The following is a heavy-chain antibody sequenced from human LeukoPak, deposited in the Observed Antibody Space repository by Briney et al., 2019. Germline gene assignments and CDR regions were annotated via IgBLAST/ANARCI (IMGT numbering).Heavy chain of an antibody. J-gene: IGHJ4*02. CDR3: ARGRYCSSTSCSKNPFDY. Sequence: SETLSLTCTVSGGSISSYYWSWIRQPPGKGLEWIGYIYYSGSTNYNPSLKSRVTISVDTSKNQFSLKLSSVTAADTAVYYCARGRYCSSTSCSKNPFDYWGQGTLVTVSS. V-gene: IGHV4-59*12. CDR2: IYYSGST. CDR1: GGSISSYY. D-gene: IGHD2-2*01.